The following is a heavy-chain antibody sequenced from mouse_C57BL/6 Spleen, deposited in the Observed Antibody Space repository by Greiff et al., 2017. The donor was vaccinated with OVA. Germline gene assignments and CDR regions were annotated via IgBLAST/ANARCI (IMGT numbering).Heavy chain of an antibody. CDR2: INPGSGGT. Sequence: VKLQQSGAELVRPGASVKVSCKASGYAFTNYMMQWVKQRPGQGLEWIGYINPGSGGTKYNQKFKDKATLTADKSSSTAYMQLSSLTSEDSAVYFCARTYDYEYDGLDYWGQGTLVTVSA. J-gene: IGHJ3*01. CDR1: GYAFTNYM. V-gene: IGHV1-4*01. D-gene: IGHD2-4*01. CDR3: ARTYDYEYDGLDY.